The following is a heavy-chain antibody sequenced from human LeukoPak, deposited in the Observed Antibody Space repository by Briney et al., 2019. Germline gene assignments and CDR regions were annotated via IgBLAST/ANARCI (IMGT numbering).Heavy chain of an antibody. D-gene: IGHD4-17*01. CDR3: ASPYPHYGTYYYYGIDV. J-gene: IGHJ6*02. CDR2: INSDGSST. V-gene: IGHV3-74*01. Sequence: GGSLRLSCAASGFTFSSYWMHWVRQAPGKGLVWVSRINSDGSSTSYADSVKGRFTISRDNAKNTLYLQMNSLRAEDTAVYYCASPYPHYGTYYYYGIDVWGQGTTVTVSS. CDR1: GFTFSSYW.